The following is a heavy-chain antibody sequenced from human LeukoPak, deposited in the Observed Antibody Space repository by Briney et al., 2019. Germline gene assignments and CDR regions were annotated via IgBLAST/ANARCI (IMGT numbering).Heavy chain of an antibody. CDR3: APCSGSYYYFDY. V-gene: IGHV1-2*06. Sequence: ASVKVSCKASGYTFTGYYMHWVRQAPGQGLEWMGRINPNSGGTNYAQKFQGRVTMTEDTSTDTAYMELSSLRSEDTAVYYCAPCSGSYYYFDYWGQGTLVTVSS. D-gene: IGHD3-10*02. J-gene: IGHJ4*02. CDR2: INPNSGGT. CDR1: GYTFTGYY.